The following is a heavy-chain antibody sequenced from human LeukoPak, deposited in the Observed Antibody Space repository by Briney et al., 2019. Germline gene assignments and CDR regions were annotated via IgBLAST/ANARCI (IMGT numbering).Heavy chain of an antibody. J-gene: IGHJ3*02. Sequence: GGSLRLSCAASGFTFSSYWMSWVRQAPGKGLEWVANIKQDGSEKYYVDSVKGRFTISRDNAKNSLYLQMNSLRAEDTAVYYCARDLGRVGSGGSGAFDIWGQGTMVTVSS. CDR2: IKQDGSEK. V-gene: IGHV3-7*01. CDR3: ARDLGRVGSGGSGAFDI. D-gene: IGHD3-10*01. CDR1: GFTFSSYW.